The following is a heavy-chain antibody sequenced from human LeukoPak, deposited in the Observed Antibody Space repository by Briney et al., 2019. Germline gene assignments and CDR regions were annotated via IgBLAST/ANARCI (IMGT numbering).Heavy chain of an antibody. CDR3: AKDRRAGSYGY. CDR1: EFSGGSNY. J-gene: IGHJ4*02. Sequence: GGSLRLSCAASEFSGGSNYMTWVRQAPGKGLEWVSLIYSGGSTYYADSVKGRFTISRDNSKNTLYLQMNSLRAEDTAVYYCAKDRRAGSYGYWGQGTLVTVSS. D-gene: IGHD3-10*01. CDR2: IYSGGST. V-gene: IGHV3-66*01.